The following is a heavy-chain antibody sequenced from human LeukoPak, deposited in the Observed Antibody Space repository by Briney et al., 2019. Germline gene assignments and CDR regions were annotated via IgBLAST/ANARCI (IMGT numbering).Heavy chain of an antibody. J-gene: IGHJ5*02. CDR3: AKGSGYYTYNWFDP. D-gene: IGHD3-3*01. CDR1: GFTFSSYG. CDR2: IRYDGTNK. V-gene: IGHV3-30*02. Sequence: GGSLRLSCAASGFTFSSYGMHWVRQAPGKGLEWVAFIRYDGTNKYYADSVRGRFTISRDDSTNTVYLEMNSLRGGDTAVYYCAKGSGYYTYNWFDPWGQGTLVTVSS.